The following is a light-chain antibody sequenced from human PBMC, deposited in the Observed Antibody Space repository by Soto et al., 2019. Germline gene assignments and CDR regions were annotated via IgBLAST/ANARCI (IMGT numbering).Light chain of an antibody. CDR3: QQASSYPLT. V-gene: IGKV1-12*01. CDR1: ENINNW. CDR2: ETS. J-gene: IGKJ4*01. Sequence: DIQMTQSPSSVSASVGDRVTITCRASENINNWLDWYQQTPGKAPKLLIYETSTLQSGVPPRFSGSRSGADFTLTISSLRPEDFATYYCQQASSYPLTFGGGTRVE.